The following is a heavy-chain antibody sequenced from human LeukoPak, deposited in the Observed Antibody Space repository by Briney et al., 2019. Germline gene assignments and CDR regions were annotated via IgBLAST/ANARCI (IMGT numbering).Heavy chain of an antibody. CDR1: GFTFSSYW. Sequence: PGGSLRLSCAASGFTFSSYWMHWVRQAPGKGLVWVSRIKTDGSSTNYADSVKDRFTISRDNAKNTLYLQMNSLRAEDTAVYYCATGSQIREADYWGQGTLVTVSS. D-gene: IGHD3-10*01. CDR2: IKTDGSST. J-gene: IGHJ4*02. V-gene: IGHV3-74*01. CDR3: ATGSQIREADY.